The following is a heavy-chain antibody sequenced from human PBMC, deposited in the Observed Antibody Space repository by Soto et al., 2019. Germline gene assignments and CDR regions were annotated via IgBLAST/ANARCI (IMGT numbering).Heavy chain of an antibody. Sequence: GASVKVSCKASGYTFTSYYMHWVRQAPGQGLEWMGIINPSGGSTSYAQKFQGRVTITRDTSASTAYMELSSLRSEDTAVYYCAKLAAVEEWGQGTLVTVSS. V-gene: IGHV1-46*01. CDR2: INPSGGST. D-gene: IGHD6-13*01. CDR3: AKLAAVEE. CDR1: GYTFTSYY. J-gene: IGHJ4*02.